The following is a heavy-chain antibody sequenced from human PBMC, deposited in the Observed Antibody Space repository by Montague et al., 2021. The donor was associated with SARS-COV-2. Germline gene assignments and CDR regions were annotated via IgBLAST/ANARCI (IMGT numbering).Heavy chain of an antibody. J-gene: IGHJ6*03. CDR1: GGSFSGYY. CDR2: INHSGST. V-gene: IGHV4-34*01. CDR3: ARGDIVVVPAALGIASYYYYYMDV. D-gene: IGHD2-2*01. Sequence: SETLSLTCAVYGGSFSGYYWSWIRQPPGKGLEWIGEINHSGSTNYNPSLKSRVTISVDTSKNQFSLKLSSVTAADTAVYYCARGDIVVVPAALGIASYYYYYMDVWGKGTTVTVSS.